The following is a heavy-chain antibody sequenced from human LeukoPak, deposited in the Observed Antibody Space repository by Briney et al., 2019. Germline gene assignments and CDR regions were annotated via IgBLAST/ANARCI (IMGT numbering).Heavy chain of an antibody. V-gene: IGHV1-46*01. D-gene: IGHD6-6*01. CDR2: LSPSGGST. Sequence: ASVKLSCKASGYTFTNYYMHWVRQAPGQGLEWMGILSPSGGSTSYALKFQGRVTMTRDTSTSTVYMELSSLRSDDTAVYYCAREQLVGTYYFDYWGQGTLVTVSS. CDR1: GYTFTNYY. CDR3: AREQLVGTYYFDY. J-gene: IGHJ4*02.